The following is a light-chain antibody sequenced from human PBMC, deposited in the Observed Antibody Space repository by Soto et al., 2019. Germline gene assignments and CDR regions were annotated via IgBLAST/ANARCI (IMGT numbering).Light chain of an antibody. CDR2: GAS. CDR1: QSVSSSY. Sequence: EIVLTQSPGTLSLSPGERGTLSCRASQSVSSSYLAWYQQKPGQAPRLLIYGASSRATGIPDRFSGSGSGTDFTLTISRLEPEDFAVYYCQQYGSSPLGTFGQGTKVEIK. CDR3: QQYGSSPLGT. V-gene: IGKV3-20*01. J-gene: IGKJ1*01.